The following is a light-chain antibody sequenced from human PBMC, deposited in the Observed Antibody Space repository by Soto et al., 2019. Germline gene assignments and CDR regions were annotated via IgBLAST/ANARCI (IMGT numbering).Light chain of an antibody. CDR3: HRCGYSSTT. V-gene: IGKV3-20*01. CDR2: RAS. CDR1: QNISASY. Sequence: TQSPSTLSASVGDRVTITCRASQNISASYIACYQQKPGQALKLLMFRASSRATGIPDRFSGSGSGTDFTLTITRVEPEDSAVYYCHRCGYSSTTFGQGTKVDI. J-gene: IGKJ1*01.